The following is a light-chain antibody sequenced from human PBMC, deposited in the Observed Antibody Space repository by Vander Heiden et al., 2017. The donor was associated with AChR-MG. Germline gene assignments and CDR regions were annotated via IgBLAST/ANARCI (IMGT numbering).Light chain of an antibody. Sequence: EIVLTQSPATLSLSPGERATLSCRASQSISGYLAWYQQRPGQAPRLLIYDASNRATGIPARISGSGSGTDFTLTISILDPEDFAVYYCQQRSNWLGTFGQGTKVEIK. V-gene: IGKV3-11*01. CDR2: DAS. J-gene: IGKJ1*01. CDR1: QSISGY. CDR3: QQRSNWLGT.